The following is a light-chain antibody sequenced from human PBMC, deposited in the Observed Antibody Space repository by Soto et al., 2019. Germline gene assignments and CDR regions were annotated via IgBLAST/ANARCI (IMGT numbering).Light chain of an antibody. V-gene: IGKV3-11*01. Sequence: EIVLTQSPATLSLSPGERATLSCRASQSVSSYLAWYQQKPGQAPRLLIYDAYNRATGIPDRFSGSGSGTDFTLTISSLEPEDFAVYYGQQRSNWPLTFGGGTKVEIK. CDR2: DAY. J-gene: IGKJ4*01. CDR1: QSVSSY. CDR3: QQRSNWPLT.